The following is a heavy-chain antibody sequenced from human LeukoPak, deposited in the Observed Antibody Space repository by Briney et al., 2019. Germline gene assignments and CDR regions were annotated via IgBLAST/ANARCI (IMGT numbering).Heavy chain of an antibody. D-gene: IGHD2-15*01. CDR2: ISSSSSYI. Sequence: PGGSLRLSCAASGFTFSSYSMNWVRQAPGKGLEWVSSISSSSSYIYYADSVKGRFTISRDNAKNSLYLQMNSLRAEDTAVYYCARPDIVVVVAAAIQHWGQGTLVTVSS. CDR1: GFTFSSYS. J-gene: IGHJ1*01. CDR3: ARPDIVVVVAAAIQH. V-gene: IGHV3-21*01.